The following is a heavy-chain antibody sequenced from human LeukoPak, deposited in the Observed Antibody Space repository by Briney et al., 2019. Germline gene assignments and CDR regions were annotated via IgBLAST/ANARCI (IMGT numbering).Heavy chain of an antibody. CDR1: GYSFTNYW. CDR3: ARASRDGYNQNFDH. J-gene: IGHJ4*02. V-gene: IGHV5-51*01. Sequence: KDGESLKIYCKCSGYSFTNYWIGWVRQMPGKGLERMGIIYPGDSDTRYGPSFQGQVTISADSSTSTAYLQWSSLRASDTAMYYCARASRDGYNQNFDHWGQGTLVTVSS. D-gene: IGHD5-24*01. CDR2: IYPGDSDT.